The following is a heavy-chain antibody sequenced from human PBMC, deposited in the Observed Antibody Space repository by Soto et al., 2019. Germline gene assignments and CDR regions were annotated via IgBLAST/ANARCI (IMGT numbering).Heavy chain of an antibody. V-gene: IGHV3-33*01. Sequence: QVQLVESGGGVVQPGKSLTLSCLASGFTFKRYGIHWVRQAPGRGLEWVAVIWYDGSNKYYADSVKGRFTISRDNSKNTLYLQMNSLRGEDTAVYHCARCHYSGSARTYGMDVWGQGTTVTVSS. J-gene: IGHJ6*02. CDR3: ARCHYSGSARTYGMDV. D-gene: IGHD3-10*01. CDR2: IWYDGSNK. CDR1: GFTFKRYG.